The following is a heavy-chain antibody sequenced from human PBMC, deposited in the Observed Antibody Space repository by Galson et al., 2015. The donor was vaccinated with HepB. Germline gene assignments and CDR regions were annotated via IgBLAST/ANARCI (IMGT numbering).Heavy chain of an antibody. CDR1: GDSVSSNSAA. CDR2: TYYRSKWYN. Sequence: CAISGDSVSSNSAARNWIRQSPSRGLEWLGRTYYRSKWYNDYAVSVKSRITINPDTSKNQFSLQLDSVTPEDTAVYYCAIETAGTYFSDYWGQGTLVTVSS. D-gene: IGHD1-1*01. J-gene: IGHJ4*02. CDR3: AIETAGTYFSDY. V-gene: IGHV6-1*01.